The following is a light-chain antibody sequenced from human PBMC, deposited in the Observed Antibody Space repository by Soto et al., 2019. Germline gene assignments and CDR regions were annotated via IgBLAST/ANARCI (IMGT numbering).Light chain of an antibody. CDR2: EVT. Sequence: QSALTQPASLSGSPGQLITISCTGTSSDIGAYDYVSWFQQHPGKAPKLIIYEVTNRPSGVSNRFSGSKSGNTASLTISGLQAEDDADYYCSSYTTSSTRVFGPGTKVTVL. J-gene: IGLJ1*01. CDR3: SSYTTSSTRV. V-gene: IGLV2-14*01. CDR1: SSDIGAYDY.